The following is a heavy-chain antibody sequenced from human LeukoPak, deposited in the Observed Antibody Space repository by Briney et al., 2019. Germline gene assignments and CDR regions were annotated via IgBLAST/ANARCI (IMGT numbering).Heavy chain of an antibody. CDR1: GFTFSSYA. Sequence: GGTLRLSCAASGFTFSSYAMSWVRQAPGKGLEWVSTISGSGGSTYYADSVKGRFTISRDNSKNTLYLQMNSLRAEDTAVYYCAKGPRSSWSLNWFDPWGQGTLVTVSS. V-gene: IGHV3-23*01. J-gene: IGHJ5*02. CDR3: AKGPRSSWSLNWFDP. CDR2: ISGSGGST. D-gene: IGHD6-13*01.